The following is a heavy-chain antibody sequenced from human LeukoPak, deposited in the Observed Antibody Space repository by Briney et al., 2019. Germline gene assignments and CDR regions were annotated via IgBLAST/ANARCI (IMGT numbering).Heavy chain of an antibody. CDR1: GYSSTSYW. V-gene: IGHV5-51*01. Sequence: GESLKISCKGSGYSSTSYWIGWVRQMPRKGLEWMGIIYPGHSDTIYSPSFQGQVTISADKSISTAYLQWSSLTASATAMYYCARPPLTVTDDFDYWGQGTLVTVSS. CDR2: IYPGHSDT. CDR3: ARPPLTVTDDFDY. D-gene: IGHD4-11*01. J-gene: IGHJ4*02.